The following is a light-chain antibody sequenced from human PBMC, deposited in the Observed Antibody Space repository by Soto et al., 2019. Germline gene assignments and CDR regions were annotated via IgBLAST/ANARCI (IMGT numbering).Light chain of an antibody. CDR3: QQYGGGPWT. J-gene: IGKJ1*01. Sequence: EIVLTQSPDTLSLSPGERATISCRASQSVPNNYLAWYMQKPGQAPKVLIYAAYNGATGIPDRFSGSGSGTDFTLTIRRLEPEDFAVFYCQQYGGGPWTFGQGTKVESK. V-gene: IGKV3-20*01. CDR2: AAY. CDR1: QSVPNNY.